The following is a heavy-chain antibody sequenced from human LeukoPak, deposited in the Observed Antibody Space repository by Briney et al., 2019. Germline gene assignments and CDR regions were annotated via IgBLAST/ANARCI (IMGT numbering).Heavy chain of an antibody. CDR3: ARGGASAAARRFDP. D-gene: IGHD6-13*01. CDR1: GYTFSRYD. J-gene: IGHJ5*02. V-gene: IGHV1-8*01. Sequence: ASEKVSSKASGYTFSRYDVNWVRQATVQGLEWMGWMNPKSHNTGYAQKFQGRITITSNSSTSTVFMELGSLTSDDTAVYYCARGGASAAARRFDPWGQGTLVTVSS. CDR2: MNPKSHNT.